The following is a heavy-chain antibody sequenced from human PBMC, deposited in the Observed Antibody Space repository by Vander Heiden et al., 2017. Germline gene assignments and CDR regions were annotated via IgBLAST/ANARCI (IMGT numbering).Heavy chain of an antibody. CDR3: ARITSNLDFDY. D-gene: IGHD4-4*01. J-gene: IGHJ4*02. V-gene: IGHV3-48*01. CDR2: ISSSSSTI. Sequence: EVQLVESGGGLVQPGGYLSLSCAASGFTFSCYSMNWVRQPPGKGLEWVSYISSSSSTIYYADSVKGRFTISRDNAKNSLYLQMTSLRAEDTAVYYCARITSNLDFDYWGQGTLVTVSS. CDR1: GFTFSCYS.